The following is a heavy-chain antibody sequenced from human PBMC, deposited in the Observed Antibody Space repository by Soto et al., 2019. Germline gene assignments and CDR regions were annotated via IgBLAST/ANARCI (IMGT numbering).Heavy chain of an antibody. V-gene: IGHV4-59*01. Sequence: QVQLQESGPGLVKPSEILSVTCTVSGDSISGYYWSWIREPPGKGLEWIGYIHYSGNTNYNPSLKSRVTISVDTTKNQFSLKVRSVTAADTAVYYCARGTSERAAAADYWGQGTLVTVSS. J-gene: IGHJ4*02. CDR1: GDSISGYY. D-gene: IGHD6-13*01. CDR2: IHYSGNT. CDR3: ARGTSERAAAADY.